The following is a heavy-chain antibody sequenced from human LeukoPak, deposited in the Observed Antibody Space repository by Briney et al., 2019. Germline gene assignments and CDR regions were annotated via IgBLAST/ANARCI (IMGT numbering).Heavy chain of an antibody. D-gene: IGHD2-2*01. CDR3: ARGPFYCSSTSCHRAPFDP. CDR2: IYSGGST. CDR1: GFTVSSNY. J-gene: IGHJ5*02. Sequence: GGSLRLSCAASGFTVSSNYMSWVRQAPGKGLEWVSVIYSGGSTYYADSVKGRFTISGDNSKNTLYLQMNSLRAEDTAVYYCARGPFYCSSTSCHRAPFDPWGQGTLVTVSS. V-gene: IGHV3-53*01.